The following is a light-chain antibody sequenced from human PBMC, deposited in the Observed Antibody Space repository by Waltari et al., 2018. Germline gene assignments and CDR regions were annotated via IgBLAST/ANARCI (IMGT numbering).Light chain of an antibody. V-gene: IGKV1-5*01. CDR2: DAS. CDR1: LGVSTW. Sequence: DIQMTQSPSTLPASVGDRVTITCRASLGVSTWLAWYQQKPGKAPKLLIYDASSLESGVPLRFSGSGSGTEFTLTISNLQPDDFATYYCQQYNTYSRTFGGGTKVEIK. J-gene: IGKJ4*01. CDR3: QQYNTYSRT.